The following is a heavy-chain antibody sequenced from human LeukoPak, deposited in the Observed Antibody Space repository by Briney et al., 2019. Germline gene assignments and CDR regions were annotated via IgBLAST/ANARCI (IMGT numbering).Heavy chain of an antibody. CDR3: ATPNYYDSSGYWVY. V-gene: IGHV1-24*01. J-gene: IGHJ4*02. Sequence: ASVKVSCKVSGYTLTELSTHWVRQAPGKGLEWMGGFDPEDGETIYAQKFQGRVTMTEDTSTDTAYMELSSLRSEDTAVYYCATPNYYDSSGYWVYWGQGTLVTVSS. CDR2: FDPEDGET. CDR1: GYTLTELS. D-gene: IGHD3-22*01.